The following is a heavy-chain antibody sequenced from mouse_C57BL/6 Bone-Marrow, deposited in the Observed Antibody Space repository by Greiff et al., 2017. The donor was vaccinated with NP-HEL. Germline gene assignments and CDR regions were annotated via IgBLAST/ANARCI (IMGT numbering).Heavy chain of an antibody. Sequence: VQLKESGPGLVKPSQSLSLTCSVTGYSITSGYYWNWIRQFPGNKLEWMGYISYDGSNNYNPSLKNRISITRATSKNQFFLKLNSVTTEDTATYYCARGSPLFDYWGQGTTLTVSS. CDR3: ARGSPLFDY. CDR2: ISYDGSN. CDR1: GYSITSGYY. J-gene: IGHJ2*01. V-gene: IGHV3-6*01.